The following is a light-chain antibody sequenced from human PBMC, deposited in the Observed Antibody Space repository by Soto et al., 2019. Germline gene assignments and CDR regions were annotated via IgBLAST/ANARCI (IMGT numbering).Light chain of an antibody. CDR3: QQYNSYPWT. CDR2: KAS. CDR1: QSIVSQ. V-gene: IGKV1-5*03. J-gene: IGKJ1*01. Sequence: DIQMTQSPSSLSAYVGDRVTVTCRTGQSIVSQVNWYQQKPGKAPKLLIYKASSLESGVPSRSSGSGSGTEFTLTISSLQPDDFATYYCQQYNSYPWTFGQGTKVDIK.